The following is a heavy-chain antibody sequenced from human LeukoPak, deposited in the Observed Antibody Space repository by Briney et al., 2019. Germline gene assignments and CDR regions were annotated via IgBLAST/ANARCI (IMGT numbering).Heavy chain of an antibody. J-gene: IGHJ4*02. CDR1: GFTCDDYG. CDR3: ARLSSTYSSGWYVY. Sequence: GGSLRLSCAGGGFTCDDYGMRWERQAPGKGREGGFVIIWNLGTTGYADSVKGRFTISRDNAKTSLYLQINSLRAEDTALYYCARLSSTYSSGWYVYWGQGTLVTVSS. CDR2: IIWNLGTT. V-gene: IGHV3-20*04. D-gene: IGHD6-19*01.